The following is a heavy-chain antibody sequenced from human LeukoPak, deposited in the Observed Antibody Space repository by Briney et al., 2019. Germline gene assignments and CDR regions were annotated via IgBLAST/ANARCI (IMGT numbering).Heavy chain of an antibody. V-gene: IGHV4-59*08. J-gene: IGHJ5*02. CDR2: IYYSGST. CDR1: GGSISSYY. D-gene: IGHD6-19*01. CDR3: ARRGSSGFLGNWFDP. Sequence: SETLSLTCTVSGGSISSYYWSWIRQPPGKGLEWIGYIYYSGSTNYNPSLKSRVTISADTSKNQFSLKLSSVTAADTAVYYCARRGSSGFLGNWFDPWGQGTLVTVSS.